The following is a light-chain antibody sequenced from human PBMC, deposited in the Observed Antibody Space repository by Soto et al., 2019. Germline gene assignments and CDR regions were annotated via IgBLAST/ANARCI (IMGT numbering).Light chain of an antibody. J-gene: IGKJ5*01. CDR3: QQSYSTPNT. V-gene: IGKV1-12*01. CDR1: QGINSW. CDR2: SAS. Sequence: DSHMSQSHSSVSASVGYRVIITCRASQGINSWLAWYQQKPGKAPKLLIYSASSLVSGIPSRFSGSGSGTDFTLTISSLQPEDFATYYCQQSYSTPNTFGQGTRLEIK.